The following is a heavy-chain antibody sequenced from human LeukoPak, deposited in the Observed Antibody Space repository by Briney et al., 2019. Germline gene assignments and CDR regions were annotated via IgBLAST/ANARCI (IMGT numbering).Heavy chain of an antibody. V-gene: IGHV3-48*01. CDR3: ARGSVVVITEGYFDY. D-gene: IGHD3-22*01. Sequence: PGGSLRLSCAASGFTFRSYSMNWVRQAPGRGLEWVSYISSSSSTIYYADSVKGRFTISRDNAKNSLYLQMNSLRAEDTAVYYCARGSVVVITEGYFDYWGQGTLVTVSS. CDR1: GFTFRSYS. J-gene: IGHJ4*02. CDR2: ISSSSSTI.